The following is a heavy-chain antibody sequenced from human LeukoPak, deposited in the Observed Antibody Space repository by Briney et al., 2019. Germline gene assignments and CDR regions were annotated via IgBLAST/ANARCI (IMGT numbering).Heavy chain of an antibody. V-gene: IGHV4-34*01. J-gene: IGHJ4*02. CDR1: GGSIKSRAYH. Sequence: KPSQTLSLTCSVSGGSIKSRAYHWRWIRQPPGKGLEWIGEINHSGSTNYNPSLKSRVTISVDTSKNQFSLKLSSVTAADTAVYYCARGVKPGDNVVVPAAGNYFDYWGQGTLVTVSS. CDR3: ARGVKPGDNVVVPAAGNYFDY. CDR2: INHSGST. D-gene: IGHD2-2*01.